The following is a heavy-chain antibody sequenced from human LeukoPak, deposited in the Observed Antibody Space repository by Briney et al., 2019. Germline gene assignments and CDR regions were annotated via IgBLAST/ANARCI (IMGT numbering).Heavy chain of an antibody. Sequence: PGGSLRLSCAASGFTFSSYWMHWVRQAPGEGLVWVSRINTDGSTTTYADSVKGRFTISRDNAKNTLYLQMNGLRAEDTAVYYCARGINYYDYWGQGILVTVSS. J-gene: IGHJ4*02. CDR1: GFTFSSYW. V-gene: IGHV3-74*01. CDR2: INTDGSTT. CDR3: ARGINYYDY. D-gene: IGHD3-3*02.